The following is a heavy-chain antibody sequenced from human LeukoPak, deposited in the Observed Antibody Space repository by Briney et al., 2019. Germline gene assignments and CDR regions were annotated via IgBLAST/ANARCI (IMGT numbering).Heavy chain of an antibody. CDR3: ASGLKYGSGSSYYYYYMDV. CDR1: GFTFSSYG. V-gene: IGHV3-21*01. Sequence: SGGSLRLSCAASGFTFSSYGMHWVRQAPGKGLEWVSSISSSSSYIYYADSVKGRFTISRDNAKNSLYLQMNSLRAEDKAVYYCASGLKYGSGSSYYYYYMDVWGKGTAVTVSS. D-gene: IGHD3-10*01. CDR2: ISSSSSYI. J-gene: IGHJ6*03.